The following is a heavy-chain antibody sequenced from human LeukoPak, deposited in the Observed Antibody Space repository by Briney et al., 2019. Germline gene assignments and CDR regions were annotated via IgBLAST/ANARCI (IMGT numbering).Heavy chain of an antibody. CDR2: IKQDGSEK. V-gene: IGHV3-7*01. J-gene: IGHJ5*02. D-gene: IGHD3-16*01. Sequence: PGGSLRLSCAASGFTFSSYSMNWVRQAPGKGLEWVANIKQDGSEKYYVDSVKGRFTISRDNAKKSLYLQMNSLRAEDTAVYYCARGFGRPWGQGTLVTVSS. CDR1: GFTFSSYS. CDR3: ARGFGRP.